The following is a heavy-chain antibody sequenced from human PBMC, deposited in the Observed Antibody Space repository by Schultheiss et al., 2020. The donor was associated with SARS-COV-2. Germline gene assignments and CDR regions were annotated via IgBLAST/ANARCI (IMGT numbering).Heavy chain of an antibody. CDR3: ARHGGGVAVAGNYYYYGMDV. V-gene: IGHV3-15*01. CDR2: IKSKTDGGTT. D-gene: IGHD6-19*01. Sequence: GESLKISCAASGFTFSNAWMSWVRQAPGKGLEWVGRIKSKTDGGTTDYAAPVKGRFTISRDDSKNTLYLQMNSLKTEDTAVYYCARHGGGVAVAGNYYYYGMDVWGQGTTVTVSS. CDR1: GFTFSNAW. J-gene: IGHJ6*02.